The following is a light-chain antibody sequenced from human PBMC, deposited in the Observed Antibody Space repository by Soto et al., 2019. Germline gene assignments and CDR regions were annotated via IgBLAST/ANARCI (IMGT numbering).Light chain of an antibody. V-gene: IGKV3-11*01. CDR2: DAS. CDR1: QSVSSY. CDR3: QQRSNWLT. J-gene: IGKJ4*01. Sequence: EIVLTQSPATLSLSPGERATLSCRASQSVSSYLAWYQQKPGQAPRLLIYDASNRATGIPARFSGSGSGTDFTLTISSQDPEDFAVYYCQQRSNWLTFGGGTKVEIK.